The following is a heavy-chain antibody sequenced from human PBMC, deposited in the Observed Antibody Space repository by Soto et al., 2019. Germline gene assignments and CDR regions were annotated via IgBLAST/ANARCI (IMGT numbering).Heavy chain of an antibody. Sequence: ASVKVSCKASGYTFTSYDINWVRQATGQGLEWMGWMNPNSGNTGYAQKFQGRVTMTRNTPISTAYMELSSLRSEDTAVYYCARYALLAVAGTENYYYYTDVWGKGTTVTAP. CDR3: ARYALLAVAGTENYYYYTDV. J-gene: IGHJ6*03. CDR2: MNPNSGNT. V-gene: IGHV1-8*01. CDR1: GYTFTSYD. D-gene: IGHD6-19*01.